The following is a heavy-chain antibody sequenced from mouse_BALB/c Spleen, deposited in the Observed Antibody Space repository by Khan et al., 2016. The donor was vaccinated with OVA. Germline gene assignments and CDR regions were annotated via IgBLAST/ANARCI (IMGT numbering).Heavy chain of an antibody. CDR1: GDSITTGY. D-gene: IGHD2-14*01. J-gene: IGHJ3*01. CDR2: IIYTGYT. V-gene: IGHV3-8*02. Sequence: EVQLVESGPSLVKPSQTLSLTRSVTGDSITTGYWNWIRKFPGNKLEYMGYIIYTGYTYYNPSLKSRISITRHTSNNQYYLQLNSVTDEDTATYYCARSTYRYAFVYWGQGTLVTVSA. CDR3: ARSTYRYAFVY.